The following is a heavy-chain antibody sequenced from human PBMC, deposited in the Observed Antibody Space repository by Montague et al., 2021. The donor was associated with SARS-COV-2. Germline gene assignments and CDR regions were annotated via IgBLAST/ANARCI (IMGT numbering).Heavy chain of an antibody. CDR1: GGSISNYY. Sequence: SETLSLTCTVSGGSISNYYWSWIRQSPGKRLEWIGYIHHTGSSNYSPSLKSRVTISLGTSRNQFSLNLNSVTAADTAIYYCARDFERGGNFDYWGQGILVTVSS. CDR2: IHHTGSS. J-gene: IGHJ4*02. CDR3: ARDFERGGNFDY. D-gene: IGHD3-16*01. V-gene: IGHV4-59*12.